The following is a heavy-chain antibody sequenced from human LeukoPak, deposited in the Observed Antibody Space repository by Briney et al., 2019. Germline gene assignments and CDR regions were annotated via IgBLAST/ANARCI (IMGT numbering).Heavy chain of an antibody. D-gene: IGHD5-24*01. J-gene: IGHJ3*02. CDR2: IYYSGST. Sequence: SETLSLTCTVSGGSISSGAYSWSWIRQLPGKGLEWIGYIYYSGSTYYNPSLRSRLTISVDTSKNQFSLRLSSVTAADTAVYYCARDSRDGCYKAFDIWGQGTMVTVSS. CDR3: ARDSRDGCYKAFDI. V-gene: IGHV4-31*03. CDR1: GGSISSGAYS.